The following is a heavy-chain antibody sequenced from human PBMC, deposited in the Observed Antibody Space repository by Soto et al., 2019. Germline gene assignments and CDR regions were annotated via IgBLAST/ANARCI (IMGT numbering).Heavy chain of an antibody. CDR3: ARVPYYDSSGYYSPWFDY. CDR2: INPISGAT. Sequence: ASVKVSCKASGYTFTHYFMHWVRQAPGQGLEWVGWINPISGATNSAQKFQGRVTLTRVTSISTAYLELNRLTSDDTAVYYCARVPYYDSSGYYSPWFDYWGQGTLVTVSS. CDR1: GYTFTHYF. V-gene: IGHV1-2*02. D-gene: IGHD3-22*01. J-gene: IGHJ4*02.